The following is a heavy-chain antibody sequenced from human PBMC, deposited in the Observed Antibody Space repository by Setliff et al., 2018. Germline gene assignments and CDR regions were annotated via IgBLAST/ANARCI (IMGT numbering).Heavy chain of an antibody. V-gene: IGHV3-23*01. D-gene: IGHD6-13*01. J-gene: IGHJ4*02. CDR2: MSASGTST. CDR1: GFTFSSYA. Sequence: QPGGSLRLSCATSGFTFSSYAMSWVRQAPGKGLEWVSAMSASGTSTYHADSVKGRFTISGDNSKNTLYLQMGSLRADDLAVYYCARDGAGSTSWYYFDYWGPGTLVTVSS. CDR3: ARDGAGSTSWYYFDY.